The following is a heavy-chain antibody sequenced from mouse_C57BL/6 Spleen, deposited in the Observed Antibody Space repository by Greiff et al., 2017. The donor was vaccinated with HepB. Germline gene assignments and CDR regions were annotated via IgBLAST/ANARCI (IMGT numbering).Heavy chain of an antibody. V-gene: IGHV1-15*01. J-gene: IGHJ1*03. CDR2: IDPETGGT. CDR1: GYTFTDYE. Sequence: VKRVESGAELVRPGASVTLSCKASGYTFTDYEMHWVKQTPVHGLEWIGAIDPETGGTAYNQKFKGKAILTADKSSSTAYMELRSLTSEDSAVYYCTRGRITTVVAHWYFDVWGTGTTVTVSS. CDR3: TRGRITTVVAHWYFDV. D-gene: IGHD1-1*01.